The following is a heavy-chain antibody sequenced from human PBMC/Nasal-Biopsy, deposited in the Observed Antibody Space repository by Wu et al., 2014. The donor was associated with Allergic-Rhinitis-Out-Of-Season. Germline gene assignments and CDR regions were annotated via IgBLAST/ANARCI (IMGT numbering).Heavy chain of an antibody. V-gene: IGHV4-39*01. J-gene: IGHJ4*02. CDR1: GFTLSSTYA. CDR2: IYYSGST. CDR3: ARYNKVEPTPNAFDY. D-gene: IGHD2-2*01. Sequence: LSCAVSGFTLSSTYAMSWVRQAPGKGLEWIGYIYYSGSTYYNPSLTSRLTISVDTSKTQFSLKLSSVTAADTAVYYCARYNKVEPTPNAFDYWGQGTLVTVSS.